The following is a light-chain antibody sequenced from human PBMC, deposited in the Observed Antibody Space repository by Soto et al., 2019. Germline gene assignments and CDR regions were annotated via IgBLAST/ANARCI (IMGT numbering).Light chain of an antibody. CDR3: MQALQPPGCT. V-gene: IGKV2-28*01. CDR2: LGS. J-gene: IGKJ3*01. CDR1: QSLLHSNGYNY. Sequence: DIVMTQSPLSLPVTPGEPASISCRSSQSLLHSNGYNYLDWYLQKPGQSPQLLIYLGSNRASGVPDRFSGSGSGTDFTLKISRVEAEDVGVYYCMQALQPPGCTFGPGTKVDIK.